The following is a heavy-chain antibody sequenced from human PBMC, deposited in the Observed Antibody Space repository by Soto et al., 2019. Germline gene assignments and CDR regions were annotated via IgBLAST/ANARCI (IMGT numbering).Heavy chain of an antibody. D-gene: IGHD2-21*02. V-gene: IGHV1-24*01. Sequence: GASVKVSCKVSGYTLSELSMHWVRQAPGKGLEWMGRFDPEDGQTIYAQKFQGRVTMTGDTSTDTAYMELTSVAAADTAVYYCAALTDNGFDYWGQGTLVTVSS. CDR1: GYTLSELS. J-gene: IGHJ4*02. CDR3: AALTDNGFDY. CDR2: FDPEDGQT.